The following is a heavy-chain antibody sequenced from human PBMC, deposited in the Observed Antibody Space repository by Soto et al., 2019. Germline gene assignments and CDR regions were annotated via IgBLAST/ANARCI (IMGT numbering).Heavy chain of an antibody. Sequence: QAQLVQSGAEMKKPGASVKVSCKATGYTFSAYTMNWVRQAHGQSLEWMGWINAGSGNTKYSQNFQGRVSINRYTSASSVYMELTGLTSEDTAVYYCARDTDTLGPRANDALDIWGQGTMVTVSS. V-gene: IGHV1-3*01. D-gene: IGHD5-18*01. CDR3: ARDTDTLGPRANDALDI. CDR1: GYTFSAYT. CDR2: INAGSGNT. J-gene: IGHJ3*02.